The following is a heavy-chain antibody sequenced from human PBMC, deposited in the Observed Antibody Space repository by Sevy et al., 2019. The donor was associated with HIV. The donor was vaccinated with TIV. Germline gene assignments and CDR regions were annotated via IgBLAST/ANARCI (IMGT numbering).Heavy chain of an antibody. CDR1: RFTFSNYA. J-gene: IGHJ6*02. V-gene: IGHV3-23*01. CDR2: ISGSGGSR. D-gene: IGHD6-19*01. Sequence: GGSLRLSCAASRFTFSNYAMSWVRQAPGKGLEWVSGISGSGGSRYYADSVKGRLTISRDNSKNTLCLQMNTLRPGDTAVYYCAKGLYIQSPIPVADMAPYYFGMDVWGQGTTVTVSS. CDR3: AKGLYIQSPIPVADMAPYYFGMDV.